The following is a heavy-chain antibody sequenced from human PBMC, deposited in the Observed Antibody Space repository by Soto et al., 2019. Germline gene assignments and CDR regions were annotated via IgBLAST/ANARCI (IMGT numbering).Heavy chain of an antibody. J-gene: IGHJ5*02. CDR3: TTEEYSYEPFDP. V-gene: IGHV3-15*07. CDR2: IKSKTDGGTT. D-gene: IGHD5-18*01. CDR1: GFTFSNAW. Sequence: GGSLRLSCAASGFTFSNAWMNWVRQAPGKGLEWVGRIKSKTDGGTTDYAAPVKGRCTISGDDSKNTLYLQMNSLKTEDTAVYYCTTEEYSYEPFDPWGQGTLVTVSS.